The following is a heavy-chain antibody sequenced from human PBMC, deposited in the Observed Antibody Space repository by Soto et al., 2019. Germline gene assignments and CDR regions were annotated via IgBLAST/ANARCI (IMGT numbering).Heavy chain of an antibody. J-gene: IGHJ6*02. D-gene: IGHD3-3*01. V-gene: IGHV4-4*02. CDR2: IYHSGST. CDR1: GGSISSSNW. Sequence: QVQLQEWGPGLVKPSGTLSLTCAVSGGSISSSNWWTWVRQPPGKGLEWIGEIYHSGSTNYNPSLNRRGTISVDKSKNQFSLKVTSVTAADTAVYYCAILLRSICGMDVWGQGTTVTVSS. CDR3: AILLRSICGMDV.